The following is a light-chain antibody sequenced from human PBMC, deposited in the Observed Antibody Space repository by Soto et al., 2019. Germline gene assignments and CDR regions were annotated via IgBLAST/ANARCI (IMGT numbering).Light chain of an antibody. CDR2: DVS. CDR3: QHRYIWLIT. V-gene: IGKV3-11*01. J-gene: IGKJ5*01. Sequence: EIVLTQSPATLSLSPGERATLSCRASQSVSSYLAWYQQKPGQAPRLLISDVSNMATGIPARFSGSGSGTDFILTISRLEPEDVAVYYCQHRYIWLITFVQGTQLEMK. CDR1: QSVSSY.